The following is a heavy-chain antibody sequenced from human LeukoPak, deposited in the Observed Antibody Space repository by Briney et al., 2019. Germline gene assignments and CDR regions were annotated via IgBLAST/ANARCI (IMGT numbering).Heavy chain of an antibody. CDR1: GGSISSRPYC. Sequence: PSETLSLTCTVSGGSISSRPYCWGWIRQPPGKGPEWLGNFYYSGSTYYKPSLKSRVTISVDTSKNQISLKLSSVTAADTAVYYCARDLRSGYSYGYHGFDPWGQGTLVTVSS. CDR3: ARDLRSGYSYGYHGFDP. D-gene: IGHD5-18*01. V-gene: IGHV4-39*02. J-gene: IGHJ5*02. CDR2: FYYSGST.